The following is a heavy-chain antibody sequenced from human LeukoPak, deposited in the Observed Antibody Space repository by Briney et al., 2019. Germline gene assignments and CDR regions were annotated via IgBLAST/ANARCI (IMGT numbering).Heavy chain of an antibody. CDR1: GFTFSGYY. Sequence: ASVTVSCKASGFTFSGYYMHWVRQAPGQGLEWMAWISPNSGGTNYVQKLQGRVTVTRDTSISTDYMEISGLTSDDTALYYCAREPSGSGGYDYWGQGTLVTVSS. V-gene: IGHV1-2*02. CDR3: AREPSGSGGYDY. J-gene: IGHJ4*02. CDR2: ISPNSGGT. D-gene: IGHD3-10*01.